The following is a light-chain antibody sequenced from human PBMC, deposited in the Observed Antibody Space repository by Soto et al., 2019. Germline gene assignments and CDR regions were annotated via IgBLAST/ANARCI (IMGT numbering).Light chain of an antibody. J-gene: IGLJ2*01. CDR2: EVN. V-gene: IGLV2-23*02. CDR1: SSNVGSYKL. CDR3: TSHAGSNNLL. Sequence: QSALTQPASVSGSPGQSITISCTGTSSNVGSYKLVSWYQQHPGKAPKLMIFEVNKRPSGVPNRFSGSKSGNTASLTVSGLQAEDEASYYCTSHAGSNNLLFGGGTKLTVL.